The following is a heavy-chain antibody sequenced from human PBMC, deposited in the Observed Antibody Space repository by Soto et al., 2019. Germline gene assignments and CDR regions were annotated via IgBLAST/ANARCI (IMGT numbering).Heavy chain of an antibody. V-gene: IGHV1-18*01. CDR1: GYTFTDHG. Sequence: QIQLVQSGAEVKKPGASVKLSCKTSGYTFTDHGISWVRQAPGQGFEWMGWISAFTDYTAYAQKFQGRVTLPTDKYTSTAYMELRSLTSDDTAVYYCAKDRPRFTQNFLDVYWGQGTLVTVSS. CDR2: ISAFTDYT. CDR3: AKDRPRFTQNFLDVY. J-gene: IGHJ4*02.